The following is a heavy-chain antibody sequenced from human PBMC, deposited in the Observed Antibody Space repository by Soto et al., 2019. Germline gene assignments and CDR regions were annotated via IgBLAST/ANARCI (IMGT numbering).Heavy chain of an antibody. Sequence: QVQLVQSGAEVKKPGASVKVSCKASGNTFTRYYMHWVRQAPGQGLEWMGMVSPGGDRTTYAQKFQSRVTMTRDTSTSTVYRELSSLTSEDTAVYYCARGAYCGGDCYDYWGQGTLVTVSS. CDR1: GNTFTRYY. CDR2: VSPGGDRT. J-gene: IGHJ4*02. CDR3: ARGAYCGGDCYDY. V-gene: IGHV1-46*03. D-gene: IGHD2-21*01.